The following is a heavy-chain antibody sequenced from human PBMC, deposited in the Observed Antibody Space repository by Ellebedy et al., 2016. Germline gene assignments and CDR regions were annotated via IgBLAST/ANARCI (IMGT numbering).Heavy chain of an antibody. D-gene: IGHD3-10*01. CDR3: ASGRSSGSYFED. CDR2: ISGGSINV. J-gene: IGHJ4*02. CDR1: GFTFSSFT. V-gene: IGHV3-21*04. Sequence: GESLKISCAASGFTFSSFTMHWLRQAPGKGLEWVADISGGSINVNYAESVRGRFTISRDNSRNTVSLQMNSLRADDTAVYYCASGRSSGSYFEDWGQGTLVTVSS.